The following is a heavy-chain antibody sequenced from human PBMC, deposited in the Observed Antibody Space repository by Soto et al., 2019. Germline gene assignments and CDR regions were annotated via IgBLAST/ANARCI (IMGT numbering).Heavy chain of an antibody. J-gene: IGHJ4*02. Sequence: EVQLVESGGGLVQPGGSLRLSCAASGFSFSSHPMHWVRQAPGKGLAWVSKISTTGDNKHYGDSVKGRFTIYRDNAKNSLYLQMNSLRAEDTAVYYCVKGGGDYWGQGTLVTVSS. CDR2: ISTTGDNK. V-gene: IGHV3-48*01. CDR1: GFSFSSHP. CDR3: VKGGGDY.